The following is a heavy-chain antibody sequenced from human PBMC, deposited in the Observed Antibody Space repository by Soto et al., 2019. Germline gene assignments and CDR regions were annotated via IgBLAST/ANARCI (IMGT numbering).Heavy chain of an antibody. CDR2: ISGSGGST. CDR3: AKDVGHYYMDV. J-gene: IGHJ6*03. D-gene: IGHD2-15*01. Sequence: PGGSLRLSCAASGFSFSSYAMSWVRQAPGKGLEWVSTISGSGGSTYYASSVKGRFTLSRDNSKNTPYLQMNSLRPEDTAVYSCAKDVGHYYMDVCGKGTTVTVS. V-gene: IGHV3-23*01. CDR1: GFSFSSYA.